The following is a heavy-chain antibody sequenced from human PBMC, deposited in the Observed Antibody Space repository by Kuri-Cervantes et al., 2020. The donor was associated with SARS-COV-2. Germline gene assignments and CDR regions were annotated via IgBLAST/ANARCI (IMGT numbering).Heavy chain of an antibody. D-gene: IGHD6-6*01. CDR1: GFTFDDYA. Sequence: GGSLRLSCAASGFTFDDYAMHWVRQAPGKGLEWVSGISWNSCSIGYADSVKGRFTISRDNAKNSLYLQMNSLRAEDMALYYCAKGGTSSSSLYFQHWGQGTLVTVSS. J-gene: IGHJ1*01. V-gene: IGHV3-9*03. CDR2: ISWNSCSI. CDR3: AKGGTSSSSLYFQH.